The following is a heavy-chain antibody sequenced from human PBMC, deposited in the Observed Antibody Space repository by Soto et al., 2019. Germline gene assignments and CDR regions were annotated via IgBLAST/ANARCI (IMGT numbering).Heavy chain of an antibody. CDR3: ARDDEYTDSGSWPY. CDR2: INPSGGST. CDR1: GDTFTSYY. V-gene: IGHV1-46*01. J-gene: IGHJ1*01. D-gene: IGHD3-10*01. Sequence: PYVKVSCKACGDTFTSYYMHLVRHAPREGLEWMGIINPSGGSTSYAQKFQGRVTMTRDTSTSTVYMELSSLRSEDTAVYYCARDDEYTDSGSWPYWGQGTLGTVS.